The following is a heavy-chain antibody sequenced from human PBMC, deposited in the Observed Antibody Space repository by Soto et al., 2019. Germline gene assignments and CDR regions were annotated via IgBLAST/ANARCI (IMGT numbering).Heavy chain of an antibody. Sequence: EASVKVSCKASGYTFTSYGISCVRQAPGQGLEWMGWISAYNGNTNYAQKLQGRVTMTTDTSTSTAYMELRSLRSDDTAVYYCARELYCSSTSCRDYYYYYGMDVWGQGTTVTVSS. D-gene: IGHD2-2*01. CDR2: ISAYNGNT. V-gene: IGHV1-18*01. CDR1: GYTFTSYG. CDR3: ARELYCSSTSCRDYYYYYGMDV. J-gene: IGHJ6*02.